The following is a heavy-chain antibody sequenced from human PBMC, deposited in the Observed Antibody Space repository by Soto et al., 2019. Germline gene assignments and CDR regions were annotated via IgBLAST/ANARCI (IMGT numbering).Heavy chain of an antibody. V-gene: IGHV4-34*01. J-gene: IGHJ3*02. CDR3: ARGPRRAYYYGSGTQGYAFDI. D-gene: IGHD3-10*01. CDR1: GGSFSGYY. Sequence: SETLSLTCAVYGGSFSGYYWSWIRQPPGKGLEWIGEINHSGSTNYNPSLKSRVTISVDTSKNQFSLKLSSVTAADTAVYYCARGPRRAYYYGSGTQGYAFDIWGQRTMVTVSS. CDR2: INHSGST.